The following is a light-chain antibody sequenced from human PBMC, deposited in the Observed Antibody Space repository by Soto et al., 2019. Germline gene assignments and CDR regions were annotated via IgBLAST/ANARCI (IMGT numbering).Light chain of an antibody. J-gene: IGLJ1*01. CDR2: EVV. CDR3: KSYAGSNTYV. V-gene: IGLV2-8*01. Sequence: QSLLTKPPSASLSPGQSVTISCTGTKNDIGVYDFVSWYQHHPGKAPRLIIYEVVQRPSGVPDRFSGSKSGNTASLTVSGLQAADEADYFCKSYAGSNTYVFGSGTKVTVL. CDR1: KNDIGVYDF.